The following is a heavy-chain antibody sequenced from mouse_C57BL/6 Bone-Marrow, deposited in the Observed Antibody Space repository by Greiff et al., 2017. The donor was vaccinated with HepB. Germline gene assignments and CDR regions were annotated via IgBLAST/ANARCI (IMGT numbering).Heavy chain of an antibody. V-gene: IGHV1-85*01. CDR1: GYTFTSYD. D-gene: IGHD2-3*01. J-gene: IGHJ3*01. CDR2: IYPRDGST. CDR3: ARGEVYDGQPFAY. Sequence: QVQLQQSGPELVKPGASVKLSCKASGYTFTSYDINWVKQRPGQGLEWIGWIYPRDGSTKYNEKFKGKATLTVDTSSSTAYMELNSLTSEDSAVYFCARGEVYDGQPFAYWGQGTLVTVSA.